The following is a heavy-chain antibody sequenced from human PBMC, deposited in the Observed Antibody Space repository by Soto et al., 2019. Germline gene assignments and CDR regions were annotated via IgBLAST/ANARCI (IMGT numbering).Heavy chain of an antibody. CDR2: ISSAGST. CDR1: GFTVNNIF. D-gene: IGHD3-3*01. V-gene: IGHV3-66*01. J-gene: IGHJ4*02. Sequence: EVQVVESGGGLVQPGGSLRLSCAVSGFTVNNIFMTWVRQAPGKGLEWVSVISSAGSTYYADSVKGRFTISRDNSKNTLFLEMRSLRAGDTAVYYCARDIFGGSYDFWHGGQGTLVTVSS. CDR3: ARDIFGGSYDFWH.